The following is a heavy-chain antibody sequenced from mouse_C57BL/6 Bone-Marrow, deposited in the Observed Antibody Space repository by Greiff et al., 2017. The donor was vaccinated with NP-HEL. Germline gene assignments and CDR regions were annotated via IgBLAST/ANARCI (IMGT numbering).Heavy chain of an antibody. D-gene: IGHD1-1*01. CDR1: GYTFTSYW. Sequence: QVQLQQPGAELVRPGTSVKLSCKASGYTFTSYWMHWVKQRPGQGLEWIGVIDPSDSYTNYNQKFKGKATLTVDTSSSTAYMHLSSLTSEDSAVYYCASGPYYYYGSSYLYYYAMDYWGQGTSVTVSS. CDR3: ASGPYYYYGSSYLYYYAMDY. V-gene: IGHV1-59*01. J-gene: IGHJ4*01. CDR2: IDPSDSYT.